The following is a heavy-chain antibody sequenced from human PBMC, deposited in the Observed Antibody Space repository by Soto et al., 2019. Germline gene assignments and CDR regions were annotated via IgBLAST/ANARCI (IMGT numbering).Heavy chain of an antibody. Sequence: SETLSLTCTVSGGSISSYYWSWIRQPPGKGLEWIGYIYYSGSTNYNPSLKSRVTISVDTSKNQFSLKLSSVTAADTAVYYCARARDDYDFWSGPSYGMDVWGKGTTVTVSS. CDR1: GGSISSYY. D-gene: IGHD3-3*01. J-gene: IGHJ6*04. CDR3: ARARDDYDFWSGPSYGMDV. V-gene: IGHV4-59*01. CDR2: IYYSGST.